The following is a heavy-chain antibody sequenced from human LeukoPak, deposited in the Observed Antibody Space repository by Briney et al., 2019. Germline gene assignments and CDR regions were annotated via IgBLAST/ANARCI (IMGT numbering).Heavy chain of an antibody. J-gene: IGHJ4*02. CDR1: GGSIISDY. Sequence: PSETLSLTCTVSGGSIISDYWSWIRQPPGKGLEWIGYISYSGNTNYNPSLKSRVTISVDTSENQFSLKLSSVTAADTAVYYCARGFGRSGDFDYWGQGTLVTVSS. CDR2: ISYSGNT. CDR3: ARGFGRSGDFDY. D-gene: IGHD2-21*01. V-gene: IGHV4-59*01.